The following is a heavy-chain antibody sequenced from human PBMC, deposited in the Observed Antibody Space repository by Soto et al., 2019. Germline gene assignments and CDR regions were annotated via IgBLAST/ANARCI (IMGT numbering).Heavy chain of an antibody. D-gene: IGHD1-26*01. V-gene: IGHV1-18*04. CDR1: GFIFTNYV. J-gene: IGHJ3*02. CDR3: ARRPWEKGDAFDI. Sequence: QGQLVQSGAEVKKPGASVKVSCKASGFIFTNYVINWVRRAPGHGLEWMGSISTYNGDTNYAQKLPGRVTQTTETFTSNTYMGLRSLRSEDTAQFFCARRPWEKGDAFDILGQGTMVTVSS. CDR2: ISTYNGDT.